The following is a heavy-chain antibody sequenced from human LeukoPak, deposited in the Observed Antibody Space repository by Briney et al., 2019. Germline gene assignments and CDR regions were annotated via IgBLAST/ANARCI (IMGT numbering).Heavy chain of an antibody. J-gene: IGHJ5*02. Sequence: KTGGSLRLSCAASGFSFSSYNMNWVRQAPGKGLEWVASITSDSIYIHYADSVRGRFTVSRDSAKNSLCLQMNSLRVEDTAVYYCARALIAAAGTRGEFDPWGQGTLVIVSS. CDR2: ITSDSIYI. D-gene: IGHD6-13*01. V-gene: IGHV3-21*01. CDR1: GFSFSSYN. CDR3: ARALIAAAGTRGEFDP.